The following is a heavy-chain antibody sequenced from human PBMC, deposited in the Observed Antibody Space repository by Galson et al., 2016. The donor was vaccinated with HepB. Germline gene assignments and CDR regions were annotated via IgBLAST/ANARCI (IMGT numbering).Heavy chain of an antibody. CDR3: AGNGIMTDSFDV. CDR1: GYNISDRA. CDR2: LNVGTGTR. V-gene: IGHV1-3*01. Sequence: SVKVSCKASGYNISDRAMHWVRQAPGQRPEWLGWLNVGTGTRYYSQNFQGRVSITRDTSASSVVMELSSLGFEDSAIYFCAGNGIMTDSFDVWGQGTMVTVSA. J-gene: IGHJ3*01. D-gene: IGHD1-1*01.